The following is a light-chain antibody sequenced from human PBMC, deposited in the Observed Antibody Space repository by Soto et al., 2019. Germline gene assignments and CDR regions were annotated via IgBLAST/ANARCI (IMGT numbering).Light chain of an antibody. CDR1: TGDVTSGLY. J-gene: IGLJ2*01. V-gene: IGLV7-46*01. CDR2: DTS. Sequence: QAVVTQEPSLTVSPGGTVTLTCGSSTGDVTSGLYPYWFHQKPGQAPRTLIYDTSNKHSWTPARFSVSLRGGKAALTLSGAQPEDEAEYYCLLYYSGVNLFGGGTKVTVL. CDR3: LLYYSGVNL.